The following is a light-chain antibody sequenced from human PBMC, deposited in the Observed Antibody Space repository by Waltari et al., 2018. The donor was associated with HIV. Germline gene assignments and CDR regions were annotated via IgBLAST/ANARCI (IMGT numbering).Light chain of an antibody. J-gene: IGLJ2*01. V-gene: IGLV2-8*01. CDR1: SRDVGRYDY. Sequence: QSALTQPPSASGSPGQSLTISSTETSRDVGRYDYASWYQQHPGKAPQLLISEVNKRPSGVPARFSGSKSGNTASLTVSGLQAEDEAEYSSTSYAGIIPVVFGGGTKLTVL. CDR2: EVN. CDR3: TSYAGIIPVV.